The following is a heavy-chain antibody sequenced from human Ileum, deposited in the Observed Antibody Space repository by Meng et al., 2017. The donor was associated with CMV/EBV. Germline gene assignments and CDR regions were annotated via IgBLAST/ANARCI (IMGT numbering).Heavy chain of an antibody. CDR2: IKSKTDGVTT. D-gene: IGHD1-26*01. CDR3: TTLVGATPY. J-gene: IGHJ4*02. CDR1: GFPFHNPW. Sequence: LSCAASGFPFHNPWMPWVRQTPGKGLEWVGRIKSKTDGVTTDYAAPVKGRFTISSDDSKNTLYLQMNSLKTEDTAVYYCTTLVGATPYWGQGTLVTVSS. V-gene: IGHV3-15*07.